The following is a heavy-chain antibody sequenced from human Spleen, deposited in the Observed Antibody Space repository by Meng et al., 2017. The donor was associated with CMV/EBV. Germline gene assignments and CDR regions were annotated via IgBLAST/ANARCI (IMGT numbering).Heavy chain of an antibody. CDR1: GFTFSNAW. V-gene: IGHV3-21*01. CDR3: ARGDTGVFTKGLTAIDY. Sequence: GGSLRLSCAASGFTFSNAWMTWVRQAPGKGLEWVSSISTRSSYIYYADSVRGRVTISRDNPKDRLYLQMHSLRVEDTATYFCARGDTGVFTKGLTAIDYWGQGSLVTVSS. CDR2: ISTRSSYI. D-gene: IGHD2-8*02. J-gene: IGHJ4*02.